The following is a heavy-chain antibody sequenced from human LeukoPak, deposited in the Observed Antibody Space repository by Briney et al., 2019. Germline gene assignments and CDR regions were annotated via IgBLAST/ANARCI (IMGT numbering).Heavy chain of an antibody. CDR1: GFTVSSNY. J-gene: IGHJ4*02. D-gene: IGHD4-17*01. Sequence: GGSLRLSCAVSGFTVSSNYMTWVRQAPGKGLEWVSVIYSGGSTDYAEPVKGRFTISRDDSKNTLYLQMNSLKTEDTAVYYCTTINLGNYGDYEDYWGQGTLVTVSS. V-gene: IGHV3-66*01. CDR3: TTINLGNYGDYEDY. CDR2: IYSGGST.